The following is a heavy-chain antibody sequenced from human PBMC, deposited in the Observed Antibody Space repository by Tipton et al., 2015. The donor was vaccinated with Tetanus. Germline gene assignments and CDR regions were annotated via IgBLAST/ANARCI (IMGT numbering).Heavy chain of an antibody. CDR2: IYTSGST. CDR3: ARDRGYYDSRGPSRPGYYYYGMDV. J-gene: IGHJ6*02. D-gene: IGHD3-22*01. CDR1: GGSISSYY. Sequence: TLSLTCTVSGGSISSYYWSWIRQPAGKGLEWIGRIYTSGSTNYNPSLKSRVTMSVDTSKNQFSLKLSSVTAADTAVYYCARDRGYYDSRGPSRPGYYYYGMDVWGQGTTVTVSS. V-gene: IGHV4-4*07.